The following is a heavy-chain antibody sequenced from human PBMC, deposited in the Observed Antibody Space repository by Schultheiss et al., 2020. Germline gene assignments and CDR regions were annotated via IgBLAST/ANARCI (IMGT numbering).Heavy chain of an antibody. CDR3: ARAAAGIGAVDY. CDR1: GGSFSGYY. J-gene: IGHJ4*02. CDR2: INHSGST. Sequence: SQTLALTCAGYGGSFSGYYWSWIRQPPGKGLEWIGEINHSGSTNYNPSLKSRVTISVDTSKNQFSLKLSSVTAADTAVYYCARAAAGIGAVDYWGQGTLVTVSS. V-gene: IGHV4-34*01. D-gene: IGHD6-13*01.